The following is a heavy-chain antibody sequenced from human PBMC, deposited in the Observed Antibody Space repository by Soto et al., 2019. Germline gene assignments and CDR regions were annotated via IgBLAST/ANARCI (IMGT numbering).Heavy chain of an antibody. CDR1: GGSFSGYY. Sequence: QVKLQQWGAGLLKPSETLSLTCAVYGGSFSGYYWSWIRQPPGKGLEWIGEINHSGSTNYNPSLKSRVTISVDTSKNQFSLKLSSVTAAYTAVYYCARGDRMITFGRVIANDYWGLGSLVTVSS. CDR2: INHSGST. D-gene: IGHD3-16*02. CDR3: ARGDRMITFGRVIANDY. J-gene: IGHJ4*02. V-gene: IGHV4-34*01.